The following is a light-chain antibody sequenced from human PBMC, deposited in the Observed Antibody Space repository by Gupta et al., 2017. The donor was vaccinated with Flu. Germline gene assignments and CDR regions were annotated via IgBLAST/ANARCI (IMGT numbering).Light chain of an antibody. Sequence: SYDLTQPPSVSVSPRHTARNTCSGDALAKQYIYWYQQKPGQAPLLVIYKDRERPSGIAERLAGSTSGTIGTVTISGVQAEDEDDYYCQSADNSGRYNWVFGGGTKLTVL. J-gene: IGLJ3*02. CDR2: KDR. CDR1: ALAKQY. CDR3: QSADNSGRYNWV. V-gene: IGLV3-25*02.